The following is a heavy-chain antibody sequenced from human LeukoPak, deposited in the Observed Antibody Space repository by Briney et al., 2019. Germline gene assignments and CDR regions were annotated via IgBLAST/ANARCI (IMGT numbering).Heavy chain of an antibody. CDR1: GFTFSSYG. CDR2: ISGSGTGT. J-gene: IGHJ4*02. D-gene: IGHD3-10*01. V-gene: IGHV3-23*01. Sequence: PGGSLRLSCATSGFTFSSYGMSWVRRAPGKGPEWVSAISGSGTGTYYADSVKGRFTISRDNSKSTIYLQMNSLRAEDTAVYYCAKDRPASHGSGSFGDYWGQGTLVTVST. CDR3: AKDRPASHGSGSFGDY.